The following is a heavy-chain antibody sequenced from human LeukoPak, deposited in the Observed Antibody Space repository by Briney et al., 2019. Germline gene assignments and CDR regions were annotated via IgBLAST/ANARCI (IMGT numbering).Heavy chain of an antibody. J-gene: IGHJ4*02. CDR1: GFTFSSYE. CDR3: AKDQARNYYDSSGFDY. CDR2: ISSSGSTI. D-gene: IGHD3-22*01. V-gene: IGHV3-48*03. Sequence: GGSLRPSCAASGFTFSSYEMNWVRQAPGKGLEWVSYISSSGSTIYYADSVKGRFTISRDNAKNSLYLQMNSLRAEDTAVYYCAKDQARNYYDSSGFDYWGQGTLVTVSS.